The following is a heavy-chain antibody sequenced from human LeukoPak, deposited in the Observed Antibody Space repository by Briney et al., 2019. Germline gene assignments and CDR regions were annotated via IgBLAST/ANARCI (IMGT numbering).Heavy chain of an antibody. Sequence: PGGSLRLSCAASGFTFSGYAMNWVRQAPGKGLEWVSAISGSGGSTYYADSVKGRFTISRDNSKNTLYLQMNSLRAEDTAVYYCAKGRFYGSGSYFGYYFDYWGQGTLVTVSS. J-gene: IGHJ4*02. V-gene: IGHV3-23*01. CDR3: AKGRFYGSGSYFGYYFDY. D-gene: IGHD3-10*01. CDR1: GFTFSGYA. CDR2: ISGSGGST.